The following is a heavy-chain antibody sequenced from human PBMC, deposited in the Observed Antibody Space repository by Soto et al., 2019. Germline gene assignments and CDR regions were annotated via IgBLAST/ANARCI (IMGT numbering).Heavy chain of an antibody. V-gene: IGHV3-48*02. CDR3: ARGPLYDSSGYNWFDP. Sequence: TGGSLRLSCAASGFTFRNYGMNWVRQAPGKGLEWVSYIGIGSSTKYYADSVKGRFTISRDNAKNSLYLQMNSLRDEDTAVYYCARGPLYDSSGYNWFDPWGQGTLVTVSS. D-gene: IGHD3-22*01. CDR1: GFTFRNYG. CDR2: IGIGSSTK. J-gene: IGHJ5*02.